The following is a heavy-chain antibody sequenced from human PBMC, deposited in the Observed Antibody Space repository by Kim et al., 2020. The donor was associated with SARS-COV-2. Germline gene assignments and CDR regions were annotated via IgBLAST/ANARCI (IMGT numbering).Heavy chain of an antibody. Sequence: KGRFTISRDNSKNTLYLQMNSLRAEDTAVYYCAEDQIAVAPNYYYYGMDVWGQGTTVTVSS. V-gene: IGHV3-23*01. CDR3: AEDQIAVAPNYYYYGMDV. J-gene: IGHJ6*02. D-gene: IGHD6-19*01.